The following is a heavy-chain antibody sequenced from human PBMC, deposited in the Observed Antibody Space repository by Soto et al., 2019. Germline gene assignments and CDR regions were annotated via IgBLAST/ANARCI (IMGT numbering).Heavy chain of an antibody. CDR3: ARESRYCSGGSCYFLPGIDY. CDR1: GVTINSNA. J-gene: IGHJ4*02. V-gene: IGHV1-69*01. D-gene: IGHD2-15*01. CDR2: IIPIFGTA. Sequence: SAKVCCKASGVTINSNAMSWARQAPGQGLEWMGGIIPIFGTANYAQKFQGRVTITADESTSTAYMELSSLRSEDTAVYYCARESRYCSGGSCYFLPGIDYWGQGTLVTVSS.